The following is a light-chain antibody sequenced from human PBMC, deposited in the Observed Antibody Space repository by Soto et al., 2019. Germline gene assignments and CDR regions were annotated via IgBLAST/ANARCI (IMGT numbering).Light chain of an antibody. CDR2: VAS. Sequence: DIKMTQSPSSLSAAVGDRVTITCRASRGIRNDLAWYQQKAGKAPKRLIYVASSLQSGVPSRFSGSGSGTEFTLTINSLQPEDVATYFCLQHDSYPLTFGQGTRLE. V-gene: IGKV1-17*01. CDR3: LQHDSYPLT. J-gene: IGKJ5*01. CDR1: RGIRND.